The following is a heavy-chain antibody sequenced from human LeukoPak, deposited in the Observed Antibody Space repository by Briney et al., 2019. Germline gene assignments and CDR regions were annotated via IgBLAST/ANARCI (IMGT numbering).Heavy chain of an antibody. D-gene: IGHD2-21*01. CDR1: GFTFDDYA. CDR2: ISWNNDII. V-gene: IGHV3-9*01. J-gene: IGHJ6*03. Sequence: GGSLRLSCAASGFTFDDYAMHWVRQVPGKGLEWVSGISWNNDIIGYADSVKGRFTISRDSAKTSLYLQMNSLRTEDTAVYYCTRSPYHYYMDVWGKGTTVTVSS. CDR3: TRSPYHYYMDV.